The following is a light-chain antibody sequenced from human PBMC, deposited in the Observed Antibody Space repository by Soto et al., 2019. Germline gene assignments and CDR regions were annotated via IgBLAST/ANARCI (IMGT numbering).Light chain of an antibody. V-gene: IGLV2-14*01. CDR1: SSDVGGYNY. Sequence: QSALTQPASVSGSPGQSITISCTGTSSDVGGYNYVSWYQQHPGKAPKLMIYEVSNRPSGVSNRSSGSKSGNTASLTISVLQADDEADYYCSSYTTSSTHWVFGGGTQLTVL. CDR2: EVS. CDR3: SSYTTSSTHWV. J-gene: IGLJ3*02.